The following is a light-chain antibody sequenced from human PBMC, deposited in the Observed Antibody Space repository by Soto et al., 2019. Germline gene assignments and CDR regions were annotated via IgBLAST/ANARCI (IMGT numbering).Light chain of an antibody. Sequence: ALTQPPSASGSPGQSVTISCTGTSSDVGGYNYVSWYQQHPGKAPKLMIYEVSKRPSGVPDRFSGSKSGHTASLTVSGLQAEDEADYYCSSYAGNNVVFGGGTKLTVL. V-gene: IGLV2-8*01. CDR2: EVS. CDR1: SSDVGGYNY. CDR3: SSYAGNNVV. J-gene: IGLJ2*01.